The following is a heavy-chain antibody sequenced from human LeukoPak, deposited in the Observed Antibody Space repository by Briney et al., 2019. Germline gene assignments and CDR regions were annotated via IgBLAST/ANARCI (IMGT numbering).Heavy chain of an antibody. CDR3: ARDRAVTTEVTQHFQH. D-gene: IGHD4-23*01. Sequence: VASVKVSCKASGYTFTSYGISWARQAPGQGLEWMGWISAYNGYTDYAQKLQFRVTMTTDTSTSTAYMELRSLRSDDTAVYYCARDRAVTTEVTQHFQHWGQGTLVTVSS. J-gene: IGHJ1*01. V-gene: IGHV1-18*01. CDR2: ISAYNGYT. CDR1: GYTFTSYG.